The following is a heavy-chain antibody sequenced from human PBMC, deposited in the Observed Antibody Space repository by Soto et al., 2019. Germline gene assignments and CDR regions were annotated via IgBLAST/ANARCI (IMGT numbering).Heavy chain of an antibody. J-gene: IGHJ5*02. V-gene: IGHV1-18*01. D-gene: IGHD2-15*01. Sequence: ASVKVSCKASGXTFTSYGISWVRQAPGQGLEWMGWISAYNGNTNYAQKLQGRVTMTTDTSTSTAYMELRSLRSDDTAVYYCARVVVVAATPFWFDPWGQGTLVTVSS. CDR3: ARVVVVAATPFWFDP. CDR1: GXTFTSYG. CDR2: ISAYNGNT.